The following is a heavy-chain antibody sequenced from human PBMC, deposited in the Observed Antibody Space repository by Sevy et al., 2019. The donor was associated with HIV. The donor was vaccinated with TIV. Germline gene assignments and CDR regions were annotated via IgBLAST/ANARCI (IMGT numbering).Heavy chain of an antibody. J-gene: IGHJ4*02. V-gene: IGHV3-23*01. CDR3: AKDLRRAAAGLWVY. Sequence: GESLKISCAASGFTFSSYAMSWVRQAPGKGLEWVSAISGSGGSTYYADSVKGRFTISRDNSKNTLYLQMNSLRAEDTAVYYCAKDLRRAAAGLWVYWGQGTLVTVSS. CDR2: ISGSGGST. CDR1: GFTFSSYA. D-gene: IGHD6-13*01.